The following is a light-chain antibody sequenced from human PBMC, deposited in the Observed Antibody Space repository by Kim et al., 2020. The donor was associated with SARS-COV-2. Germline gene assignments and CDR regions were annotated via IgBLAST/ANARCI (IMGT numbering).Light chain of an antibody. V-gene: IGLV3-19*01. J-gene: IGLJ2*01. CDR3: NSRDSSDNVV. CDR2: GKN. Sequence: SSELPQDPAVSVALGQTVRITCQGDSLRSYYASWYQQKPGQAPLLVIYGKNNRPSGIPDRFSGSSSGNSASLTITGAQAEDEADYYCNSRDSSDNVVFGVGTKLTVL. CDR1: SLRSYY.